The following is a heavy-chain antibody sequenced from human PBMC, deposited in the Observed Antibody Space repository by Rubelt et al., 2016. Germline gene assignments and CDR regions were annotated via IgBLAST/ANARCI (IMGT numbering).Heavy chain of an antibody. CDR3: ARDRETTRPLRGWFDP. J-gene: IGHJ5*02. V-gene: IGHV3-7*01. Sequence: ESGGGLVQPGGSLRLSCAASGFTFSSYWMSWARQAPGKGLEWLANIKEDGSETYHVDSVRGRFTISRDNAKNTLYLQMNSLRAEDTAVYYCARDRETTRPLRGWFDPWGQGTLVTVSS. CDR2: IKEDGSET. CDR1: GFTFSSYW. D-gene: IGHD2-2*01.